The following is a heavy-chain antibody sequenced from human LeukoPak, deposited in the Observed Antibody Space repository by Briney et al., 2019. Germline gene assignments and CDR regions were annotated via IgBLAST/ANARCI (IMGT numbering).Heavy chain of an antibody. V-gene: IGHV1-24*01. J-gene: IGHJ4*02. D-gene: IGHD3-22*01. CDR3: ATDSRSVSSGYAN. Sequence: GASLRVSCTASGFTFTEFSMHWVRQAPGKGLEWVGGFYPEDGETIYAQKFQGRVTMTEDTSTDTAYMELSSLRSEDTAVYYCATDSRSVSSGYANWGQGTLVTVSS. CDR1: GFTFTEFS. CDR2: FYPEDGET.